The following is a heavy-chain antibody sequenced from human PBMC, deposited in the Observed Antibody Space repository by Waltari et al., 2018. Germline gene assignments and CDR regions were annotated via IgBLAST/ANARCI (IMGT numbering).Heavy chain of an antibody. Sequence: QVQLVESGGGVVQPGRSLRLSCAASGFTFSRYAMPWVRQAPGKGLGWVAVISYDGSHKYYADSVKGRFTISRDSSKNTLFLQMNSLRVEDTAVYYCARDIAYHDSSGYYPYYFDYWGQGALVTVSS. J-gene: IGHJ4*02. CDR2: ISYDGSHK. D-gene: IGHD3-22*01. CDR1: GFTFSRYA. CDR3: ARDIAYHDSSGYYPYYFDY. V-gene: IGHV3-30-3*01.